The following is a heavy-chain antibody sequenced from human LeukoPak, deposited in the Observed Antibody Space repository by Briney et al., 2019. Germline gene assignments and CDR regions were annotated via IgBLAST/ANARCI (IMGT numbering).Heavy chain of an antibody. CDR2: INSDGSST. CDR1: GFTFSSFW. CDR3: AREGAAAADY. V-gene: IGHV3-74*01. D-gene: IGHD6-13*01. J-gene: IGHJ4*02. Sequence: PGGSLRLSCAASGFTFSSFWMHWVRQAPGKGLVWVSRINSDGSSTNYADSVKGRFTISRDNAKNTLYLQMNSLRAEDTAVYFCAREGAAAADYWGQGTLVTVSS.